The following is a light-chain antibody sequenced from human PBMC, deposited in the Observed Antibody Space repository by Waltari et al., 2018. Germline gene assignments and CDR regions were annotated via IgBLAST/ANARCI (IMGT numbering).Light chain of an antibody. CDR1: QSVSGS. CDR3: QHYVRLPAT. Sequence: IVFTQSPGPLSFSPGGRATPPCRASQSVSGSLAWYQQKAGQAPRLLIYGASSRATGIPDRFSGGGSGTDFSLTISRLEPEDFAVYYCQHYVRLPATFGQGTKVEI. J-gene: IGKJ1*01. V-gene: IGKV3-20*01. CDR2: GAS.